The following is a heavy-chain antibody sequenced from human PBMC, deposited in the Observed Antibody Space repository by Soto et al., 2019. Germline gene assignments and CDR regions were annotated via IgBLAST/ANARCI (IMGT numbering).Heavy chain of an antibody. CDR1: GFTFSSYA. Sequence: QVQLVESGGGVVQPGRSLRLSCEASGFTFSSYAMHWVRQAPGKGLEWVAVISYDGSNKYYADSVKGRFTISRDNSKNTLYLQMNSLRAEDTAVYYCARDPVWFGELLSPNFDYWGQGTLVTVSS. D-gene: IGHD3-10*01. CDR2: ISYDGSNK. CDR3: ARDPVWFGELLSPNFDY. J-gene: IGHJ4*02. V-gene: IGHV3-30-3*01.